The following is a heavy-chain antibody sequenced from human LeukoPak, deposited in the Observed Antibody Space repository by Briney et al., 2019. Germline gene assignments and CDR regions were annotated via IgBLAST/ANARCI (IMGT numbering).Heavy chain of an antibody. D-gene: IGHD6-6*01. CDR1: GFTFSNYA. CDR2: ISGSGDDT. CDR3: ARGWVWAGRPFDS. J-gene: IGHJ4*02. Sequence: GGSLRLSCAASGFTFSNYAMTWVRQAPGKGLEWVSAISGSGDDTKYADSVKGRFTISRDNSKSTLYLQMNSLRAEDTATYYCARGWVWAGRPFDSWGQGTLVTVSS. V-gene: IGHV3-23*01.